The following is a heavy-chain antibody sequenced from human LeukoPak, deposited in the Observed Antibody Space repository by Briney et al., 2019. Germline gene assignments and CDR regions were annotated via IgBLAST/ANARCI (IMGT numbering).Heavy chain of an antibody. Sequence: GASVKVSCKASGYAFTNYGINWVRQAPGQGLEWMGWISGYNANTNYAQKVQDRVIMTTDTSTSTAYMELRSLRSDDTAIYYCARGGRSIVVVIATGPFDPWGQGTLVTVSS. V-gene: IGHV1-18*01. J-gene: IGHJ5*02. D-gene: IGHD2-21*01. CDR1: GYAFTNYG. CDR2: ISGYNANT. CDR3: ARGGRSIVVVIATGPFDP.